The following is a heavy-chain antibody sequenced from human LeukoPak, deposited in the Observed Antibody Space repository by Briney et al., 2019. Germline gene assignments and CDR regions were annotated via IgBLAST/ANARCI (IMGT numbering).Heavy chain of an antibody. D-gene: IGHD2-15*01. Sequence: ASVKVSCKASGYTFTGYYMHWVRQAPGQGLEWMGWINPNSGGTNYAQKFQGRVTMNRDTSISTAYMELSRLRSDVTAVYYCARTAVDCSGGSCYLGYYYWGQGTLVTVSS. CDR3: ARTAVDCSGGSCYLGYYY. V-gene: IGHV1-2*02. CDR1: GYTFTGYY. CDR2: INPNSGGT. J-gene: IGHJ4*02.